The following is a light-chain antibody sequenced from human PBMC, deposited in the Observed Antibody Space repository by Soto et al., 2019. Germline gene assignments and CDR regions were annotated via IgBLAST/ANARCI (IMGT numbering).Light chain of an antibody. CDR1: QSMNDW. V-gene: IGKV1-5*01. Sequence: DLHMTQSPSTLSASVGDRVTITCRASQSMNDWLAWYQQKPGKAPKVLIYDASSLQSGVPSRFSGSGSGTEFTLTIDSLQPDDVATYYCLRYNAFSQTFGQGTKV. J-gene: IGKJ1*01. CDR2: DAS. CDR3: LRYNAFSQT.